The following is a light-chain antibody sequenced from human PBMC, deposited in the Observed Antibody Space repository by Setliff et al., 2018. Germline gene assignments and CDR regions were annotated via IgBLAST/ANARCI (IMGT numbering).Light chain of an antibody. V-gene: IGKV3-15*01. J-gene: IGKJ4*01. CDR1: QSIVNR. CDR2: DAS. Sequence: EIVMTQSPATLSVSPGERATLSCRASQSIVNRLGWYQQRPGQAPKLLIYDASSRATGVPVRFSGSGSGTEFTLTISSLQSEDFAIYYCQQYLDWPLTFGGGTKVDIK. CDR3: QQYLDWPLT.